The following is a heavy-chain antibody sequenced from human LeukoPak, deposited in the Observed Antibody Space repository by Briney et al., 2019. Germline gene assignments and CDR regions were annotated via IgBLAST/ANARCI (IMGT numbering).Heavy chain of an antibody. CDR2: IYYSGST. Sequence: KPSETLSLTCTVSGGSISSYYWSWIRQPPGKGLEWIGYIYYSGSTNYNPSLKSRVTISVDTSKNQFSLKLSSVTAADTAVYYCAKPPVDCGGDCYGPFDYWGQGTLVTVSS. V-gene: IGHV4-59*01. D-gene: IGHD2-21*02. J-gene: IGHJ4*02. CDR3: AKPPVDCGGDCYGPFDY. CDR1: GGSISSYY.